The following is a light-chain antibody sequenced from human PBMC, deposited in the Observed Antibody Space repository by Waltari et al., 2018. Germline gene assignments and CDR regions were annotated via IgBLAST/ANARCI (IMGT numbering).Light chain of an antibody. CDR2: EVS. J-gene: IGLJ3*02. Sequence: QSALTQPPSASGSPGQSVTISCTGTSSDVGAYNYVSWYQQYPGKAPKLVIYEVSKLPSVCPDRLSGSKSGNTPSLTVSGLQAEDEADYYCNSYAGSYTVVVFGGSTKLTVL. CDR3: NSYAGSYTVVV. CDR1: SSDVGAYNY. V-gene: IGLV2-8*01.